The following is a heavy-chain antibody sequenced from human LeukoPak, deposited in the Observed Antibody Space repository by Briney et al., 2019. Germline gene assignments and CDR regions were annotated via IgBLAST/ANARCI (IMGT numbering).Heavy chain of an antibody. CDR3: ARDPAGCSSTSRLGFGFDY. CDR1: GDSVSSNSAA. J-gene: IGHJ4*02. Sequence: SQTLSLTCAISGDSVSSNSAAWNWIRQSPSRGLEWLGRTYYRSKWYNDYAVSVKSRITINPDTSKNQFSLQLNSVTPEDTAVYYCARDPAGCSSTSRLGFGFDYWGQGTLVTVSS. CDR2: TYYRSKWYN. V-gene: IGHV6-1*01. D-gene: IGHD2-2*01.